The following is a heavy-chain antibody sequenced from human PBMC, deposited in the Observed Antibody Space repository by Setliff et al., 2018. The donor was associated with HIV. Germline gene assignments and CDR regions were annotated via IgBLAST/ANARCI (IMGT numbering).Heavy chain of an antibody. J-gene: IGHJ1*01. V-gene: IGHV4-31*02. Sequence: LRLSCAASGFTFSSNWMSWIRQLPGKGLEWIGYIYYSGSIYYNPSLKSRVTISVDTSKNQFSLKLSSVTAADTAVYYCARGPSSTHWSPGYFQHWGQGTPVTVSS. CDR2: IYYSGSI. D-gene: IGHD2-8*02. CDR1: GFTFSSNW. CDR3: ARGPSSTHWSPGYFQH.